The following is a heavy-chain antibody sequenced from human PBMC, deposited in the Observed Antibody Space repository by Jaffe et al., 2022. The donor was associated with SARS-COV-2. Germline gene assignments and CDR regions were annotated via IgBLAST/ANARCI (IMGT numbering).Heavy chain of an antibody. CDR1: GFTFSSYW. Sequence: EVQLVESGGGLVQPGGSLRLSCAASGFTFSSYWMHWVRQAPGKGLVWVSRINSDGSSTSYADSVKGRFTISRDNAKNTLYLQMNSLRAEDTAVYYCARDVYCSGGSCYPGQYYGMDVWGQGTTVTVSS. CDR2: INSDGSST. J-gene: IGHJ6*02. CDR3: ARDVYCSGGSCYPGQYYGMDV. V-gene: IGHV3-74*01. D-gene: IGHD2-15*01.